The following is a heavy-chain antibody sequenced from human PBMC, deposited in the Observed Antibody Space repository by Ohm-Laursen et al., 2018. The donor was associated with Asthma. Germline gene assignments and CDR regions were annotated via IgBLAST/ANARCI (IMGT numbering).Heavy chain of an antibody. Sequence: SLRLSCAASVFPFSKYAFHWVRQAPGTGLAWVAIISYDGTSEHYADSVKGRVTISRDDSKNTVYLQMNNLRVEDTAVYYCASDPYSDYIWGTCASWGQGTLVTVSS. D-gene: IGHD3-16*01. V-gene: IGHV3-30-3*01. CDR3: ASDPYSDYIWGTCAS. CDR2: ISYDGTSE. CDR1: VFPFSKYA. J-gene: IGHJ5*02.